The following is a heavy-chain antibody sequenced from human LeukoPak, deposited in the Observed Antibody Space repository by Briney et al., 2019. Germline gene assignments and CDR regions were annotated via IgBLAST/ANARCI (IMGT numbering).Heavy chain of an antibody. J-gene: IGHJ3*01. CDR3: AKWGAGGDFDV. CDR1: GYSFTTHW. V-gene: IGHV5-10-1*01. CDR2: IDPSDSYT. Sequence: GESLKISCKGSGYSFTTHWISWVRQMPGKGLEWMGRIDPSDSYTNYSPSFQGHVTISADTSISTAYLKWSSLTASDTAMYYWAKWGAGGDFDVWGQGTMVTVSS. D-gene: IGHD3-16*01.